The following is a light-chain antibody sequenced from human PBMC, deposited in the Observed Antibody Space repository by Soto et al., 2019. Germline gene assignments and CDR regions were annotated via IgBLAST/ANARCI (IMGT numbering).Light chain of an antibody. J-gene: IGKJ4*01. CDR3: QKYNSART. CDR2: AAS. CDR1: QGISNY. Sequence: DIQMTQSPSSLSASVGDRVTITCRASQGISNYLAWSQQKPGKVPNLLIYAASTLQSGVPSRFSGSGSGTEFTLTISSLQPEDVATYYCQKYNSARTVGGGTKVEIK. V-gene: IGKV1-27*01.